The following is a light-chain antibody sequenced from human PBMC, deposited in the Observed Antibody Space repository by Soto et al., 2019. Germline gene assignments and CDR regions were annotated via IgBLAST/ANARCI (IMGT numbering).Light chain of an antibody. V-gene: IGKV3-15*01. CDR3: QQYNDWPPIT. Sequence: EIEMTQSPATLSVSPGERATLSCRASQSVSSNLAWYQQKPGQAPGLLIYGASTRATGIPARFSGSGSGTEFTLSIGSLQSEDFAVYYCQQYNDWPPITFGQGTRLEIK. J-gene: IGKJ5*01. CDR2: GAS. CDR1: QSVSSN.